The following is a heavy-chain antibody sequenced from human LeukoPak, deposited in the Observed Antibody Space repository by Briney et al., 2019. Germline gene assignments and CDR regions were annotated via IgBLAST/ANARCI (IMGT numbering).Heavy chain of an antibody. V-gene: IGHV4-30-4*01. D-gene: IGHD2-2*01. CDR3: ARLSGYQLPLVDY. J-gene: IGHJ4*02. CDR2: IYYSGST. Sequence: SQTLSLTCTVSGGSISSGDYYWSWIRQPPGKGLEWIGYIYYSGSTYYNPSLKSRVTISVDTSKNQFSLKLSSVTAADTAVYYCARLSGYQLPLVDYWGQGTLVTVSS. CDR1: GGSISSGDYY.